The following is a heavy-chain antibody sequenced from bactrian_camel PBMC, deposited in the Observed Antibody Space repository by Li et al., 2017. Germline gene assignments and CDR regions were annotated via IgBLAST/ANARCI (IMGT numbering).Heavy chain of an antibody. Sequence: VQLVESGGGSVQAGGSLRLSCVASGYTLPMNMGWFRRLPGQEREGVASIRPGGTTTAYAASVRGRFSISLDTAKNTVYLQMNNLKPEDTAMYYCATQFLEASCAVVHAIDDWGQGTQVTVS. J-gene: IGHJ4*01. V-gene: IGHV3S40*01. CDR2: IRPGGTTT. CDR1: GYTLPMN. D-gene: IGHD2*01. CDR3: ATQFLEASCAVVHAIDD.